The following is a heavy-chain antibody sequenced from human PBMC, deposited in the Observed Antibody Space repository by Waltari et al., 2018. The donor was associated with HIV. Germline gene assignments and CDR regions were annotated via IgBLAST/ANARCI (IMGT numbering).Heavy chain of an antibody. Sequence: QLQLQESGPGLVKPSETLSLTCTVSGGSISSSSYYWGWIRQPPGKGLEWIGSIYYSGSTYYNPSLKSRVTISVDTSKNQFSLKLSSVTAADTAVYYCAGAVGIAAAGGAFDIWGQGTMVTVSS. J-gene: IGHJ3*02. D-gene: IGHD6-13*01. V-gene: IGHV4-39*01. CDR3: AGAVGIAAAGGAFDI. CDR2: IYYSGST. CDR1: GGSISSSSYY.